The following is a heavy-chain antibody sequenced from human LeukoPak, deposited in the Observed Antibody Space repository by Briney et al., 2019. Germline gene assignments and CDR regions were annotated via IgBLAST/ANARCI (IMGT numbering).Heavy chain of an antibody. V-gene: IGHV4-39*01. CDR3: ARLRGGIQLWGD. CDR1: GGSVTSDSYS. CDR2: LSHNGLN. D-gene: IGHD5-18*01. Sequence: SETLSLTCTVSGGSVTSDSYSWGWIRQPPGKGLQWIVTLSHNGLNYYNPSLKSRVAMPVDTSKHQFSLRLSSLTAADTAVYYCARLRGGIQLWGDWGQGTLVTVSS. J-gene: IGHJ4*02.